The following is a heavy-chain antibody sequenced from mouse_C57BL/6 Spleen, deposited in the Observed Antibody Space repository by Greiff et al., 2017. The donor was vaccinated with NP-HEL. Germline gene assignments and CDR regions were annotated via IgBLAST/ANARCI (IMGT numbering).Heavy chain of an antibody. CDR1: GFTFSDYG. D-gene: IGHD2-3*01. Sequence: DVHLVESGGGLVKPGGSLKLSCAASGFTFSDYGMHWVRQAPEKGLEWVAYISSGSSTIYYADTVKGRFTISRDNAKNTLFLQMTSLRSEDTAMYYCAGYDYFDYWGQGTTLTVSS. J-gene: IGHJ2*01. CDR2: ISSGSSTI. CDR3: AGYDYFDY. V-gene: IGHV5-17*01.